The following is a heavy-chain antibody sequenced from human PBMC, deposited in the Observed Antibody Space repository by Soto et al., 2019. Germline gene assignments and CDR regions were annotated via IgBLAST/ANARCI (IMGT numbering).Heavy chain of an antibody. CDR2: IWSDGNKE. V-gene: IGHV3-33*01. Sequence: QVQLVESGGDVVQPGRSLRLYCVGSGCPFWHYGMHWVRQAPGKGLEWVAVIWSDGNKESYADSVKGRFAISRDNSKDTLYLEMNSLRGEDTAVYFCARDRNGGWFHMDVWGQGTTVSVSS. J-gene: IGHJ6*02. CDR1: GCPFWHYG. D-gene: IGHD6-19*01. CDR3: ARDRNGGWFHMDV.